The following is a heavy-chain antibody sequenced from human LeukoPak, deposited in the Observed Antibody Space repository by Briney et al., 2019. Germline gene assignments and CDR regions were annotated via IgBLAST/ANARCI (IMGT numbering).Heavy chain of an antibody. D-gene: IGHD3-10*01. CDR2: ISFDGSNK. J-gene: IGHJ3*02. V-gene: IGHV3-33*08. CDR3: ARDGNYGSGNSYSSAADGFDI. CDR1: GFTFSSHG. Sequence: GGSLRLSCAASGFTFSSHGMHWVRQAPGKGLEWVAIISFDGSNKYYGDTVRGRFTISRDNSKNTLYLQMNSLRAEDTAVYYCARDGNYGSGNSYSSAADGFDIWGQGTMVTVSS.